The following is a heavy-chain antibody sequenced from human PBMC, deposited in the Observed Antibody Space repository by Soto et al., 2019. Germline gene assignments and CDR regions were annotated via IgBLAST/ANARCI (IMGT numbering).Heavy chain of an antibody. CDR1: GESIATGAFY. CDR2: IFYAGDT. Sequence: LTCTVSGESIATGAFYWSWIRLQSGKGPEWIGSIFYAGDTYYNPSLKSRVEISLDGSQNQFSLNLRSVTAADTAVYYCAREGDYRTWFEPWGPGTLVTVSS. D-gene: IGHD4-17*01. CDR3: AREGDYRTWFEP. J-gene: IGHJ5*02. V-gene: IGHV4-31*03.